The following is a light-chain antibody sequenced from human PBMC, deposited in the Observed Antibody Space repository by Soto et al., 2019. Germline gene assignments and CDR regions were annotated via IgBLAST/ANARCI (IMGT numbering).Light chain of an antibody. Sequence: DIKMTQSPSSLSASVGDRVTITCQASQDITSYLSWYQQKPGKTPKLLISAAFSLEGGVPTRFSGSGSGADFTLTISSLQPEDSGTYYCQQLYDYPITFGPGTKVDVK. CDR2: AAF. CDR3: QQLYDYPIT. J-gene: IGKJ3*01. V-gene: IGKV1-16*01. CDR1: QDITSY.